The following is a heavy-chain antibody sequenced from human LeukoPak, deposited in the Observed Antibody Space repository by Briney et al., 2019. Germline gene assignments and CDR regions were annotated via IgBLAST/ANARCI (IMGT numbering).Heavy chain of an antibody. J-gene: IGHJ4*02. CDR2: ISGSGGST. V-gene: IGHV3-23*01. CDR1: GFTFSSYA. CDR3: AKAPNDYGDSYFDY. D-gene: IGHD4-17*01. Sequence: GGSLRLSCAASGFTFSSYAMSWVRQAPEKGLEWVSAISGSGGSTYYADSVKGRFTISRDNSKNTLYLQMNSLRAEDTAVYYCAKAPNDYGDSYFDYWGQGTLVTVSS.